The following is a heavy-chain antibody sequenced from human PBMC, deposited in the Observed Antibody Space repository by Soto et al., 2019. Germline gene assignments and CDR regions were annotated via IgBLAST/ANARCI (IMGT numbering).Heavy chain of an antibody. CDR2: IYYSGST. D-gene: IGHD3-22*01. Sequence: SETLSLTCTVSGGSISSGGYYWSWIRQHPXKGLEWIGYIYYSGSTYYNPSLKSRVTISVDTSKNQFSLKLSSVTAADTAVYYCARGRQAPDSSGYYYPGPHNSFDPWGQGTLVTVSS. CDR1: GGSISSGGYY. CDR3: ARGRQAPDSSGYYYPGPHNSFDP. J-gene: IGHJ5*02. V-gene: IGHV4-31*03.